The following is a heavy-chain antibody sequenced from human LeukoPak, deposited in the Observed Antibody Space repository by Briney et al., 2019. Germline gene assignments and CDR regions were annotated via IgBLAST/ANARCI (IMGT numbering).Heavy chain of an antibody. CDR2: IYYSGST. Sequence: KSSETLSLTCTVSGGSISSYYWSWIRQPPGKGLEWIGSIYYSGSTYYNPSLKSRVTISVDTSKNQFSLKLSSVTAADTAVYYCARKVVVVTARYGYNWFDPWGQGTLVTVSS. CDR1: GGSISSYY. V-gene: IGHV4-59*05. J-gene: IGHJ5*02. CDR3: ARKVVVVTARYGYNWFDP. D-gene: IGHD2-21*02.